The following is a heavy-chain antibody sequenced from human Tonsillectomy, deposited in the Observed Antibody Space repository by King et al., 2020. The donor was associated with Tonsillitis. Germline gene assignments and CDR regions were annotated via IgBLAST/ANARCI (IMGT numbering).Heavy chain of an antibody. CDR2: IYPGDSDT. J-gene: IGHJ6*02. CDR3: ARLAGEGVWYDYYGMDV. D-gene: IGHD6-19*01. CDR1: GYSFTSYW. V-gene: IGHV5-51*01. Sequence: VQLVQSGAEVKKPGESLKISCKGSGYSFTSYWIGWVRQMPGKGLDWMGIIYPGDSDTTYSPSFQGQVTISADKSISTAYLQWSSLKASDTAMYYCARLAGEGVWYDYYGMDVWGQGTTVTVSS.